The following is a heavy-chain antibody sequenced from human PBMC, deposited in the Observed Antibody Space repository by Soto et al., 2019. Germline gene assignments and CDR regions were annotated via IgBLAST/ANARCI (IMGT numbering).Heavy chain of an antibody. D-gene: IGHD1-26*01. CDR1: EIAYSGGG. V-gene: IGHV3-33*05. J-gene: IGHJ4*02. CDR3: AKDSLSGSLGAYFDS. Sequence: GGSVRLSFAESEIAYSGGGRLWVRQAPGKGLGWVAVISYDGSNKYYTDSVKGRFTISRDNSKNTLYLQMNSLRAEDTAVYYCAKDSLSGSLGAYFDSWGQGTLVTVSS. CDR2: ISYDGSNK.